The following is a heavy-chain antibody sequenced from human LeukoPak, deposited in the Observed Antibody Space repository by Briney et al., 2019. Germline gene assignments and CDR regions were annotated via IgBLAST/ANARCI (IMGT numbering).Heavy chain of an antibody. V-gene: IGHV3-33*01. CDR3: ARDSKGYEFDY. Sequence: GGSLRLSCAASGFTFSSCGMHWVRQAPGKGLEWVAVIWYDGSNKYYADSVKGRFTISRDNSKNTLYLQMNSLRAEDTAVYYCARDSKGYEFDYWGQGTLVTVSS. J-gene: IGHJ4*02. D-gene: IGHD5-12*01. CDR1: GFTFSSCG. CDR2: IWYDGSNK.